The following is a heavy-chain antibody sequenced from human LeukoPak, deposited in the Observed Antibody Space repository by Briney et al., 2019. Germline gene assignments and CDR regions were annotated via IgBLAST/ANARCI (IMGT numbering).Heavy chain of an antibody. D-gene: IGHD3-22*01. CDR3: AKGSVPYYYDSSGYLPSEYFQH. Sequence: PGGSLRLSCAASGFTFSSYAMHWVRQAPGKGLEWVSAISGSGGSTYYADSVKGRFTISRDNSKNTLYLQMNSLRAEDTAVYYCAKGSVPYYYDSSGYLPSEYFQHWGQGTLVTVSS. CDR1: GFTFSSYA. J-gene: IGHJ1*01. V-gene: IGHV3-23*01. CDR2: ISGSGGST.